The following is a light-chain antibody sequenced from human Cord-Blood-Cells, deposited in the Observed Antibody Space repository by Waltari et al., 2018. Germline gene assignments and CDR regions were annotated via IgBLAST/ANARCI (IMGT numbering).Light chain of an antibody. CDR2: AAS. J-gene: IGKJ1*01. CDR1: QGISNY. CDR3: QKYNSAPQT. Sequence: DLQMTQSPSALSASLGDRVTITCRASQGISNYLAWYQQKPGKVPKLLIYAASTLQSGVPSRFSGSGSGTDFTLTISSLQPEDVATYYCQKYNSAPQTFGQGTKVEIK. V-gene: IGKV1-27*01.